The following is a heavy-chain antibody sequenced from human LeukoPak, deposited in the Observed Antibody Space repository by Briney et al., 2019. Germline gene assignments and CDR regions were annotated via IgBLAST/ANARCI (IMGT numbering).Heavy chain of an antibody. CDR3: ARDNYSGSRYFDH. CDR2: ISSSGRTM. D-gene: IGHD1-26*01. CDR1: GFTFSSYS. V-gene: IGHV3-48*04. Sequence: GGSLRLSCAASGFTFSSYSMNWVRQAPGKGLEWVSYISSSGRTMYYADSVKGRFTVSRDNAKNSLYLQMNSLRAEDTAIYYCARDNYSGSRYFDHWGQGTLVTVSS. J-gene: IGHJ4*02.